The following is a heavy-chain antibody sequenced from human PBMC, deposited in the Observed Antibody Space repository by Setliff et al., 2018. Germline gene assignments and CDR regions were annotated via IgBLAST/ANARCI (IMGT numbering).Heavy chain of an antibody. CDR1: GFTFSTYR. Sequence: LRLSCAASGFTFSTYRMHWVRQAPGKGLEWVAVIWDDGVKKYHADSVKGRFTISGDNSKNTLYLQMNSLRPEDTAVYYCARTCSGSGCYAGLESWGQGTPVTVSS. V-gene: IGHV3-33*08. J-gene: IGHJ4*02. CDR3: ARTCSGSGCYAGLES. D-gene: IGHD2-15*01. CDR2: IWDDGVKK.